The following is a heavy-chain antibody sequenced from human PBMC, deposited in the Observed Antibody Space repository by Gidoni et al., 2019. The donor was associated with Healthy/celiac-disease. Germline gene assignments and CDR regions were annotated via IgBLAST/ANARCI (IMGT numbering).Heavy chain of an antibody. D-gene: IGHD2-2*01. J-gene: IGHJ5*02. CDR1: GFTFSSYA. CDR3: AKGGGTSWGRNWFDP. Sequence: EVQLLEFGGGLVQPGGSLRLSCAASGFTFSSYAMSWVRQAPGKGREWVSAISGSGGSTYYADSVKGRFTISRDNSKNTLYLQMNSLRAEDTAVYYCAKGGGTSWGRNWFDPWGQGTLVTVSS. V-gene: IGHV3-23*01. CDR2: ISGSGGST.